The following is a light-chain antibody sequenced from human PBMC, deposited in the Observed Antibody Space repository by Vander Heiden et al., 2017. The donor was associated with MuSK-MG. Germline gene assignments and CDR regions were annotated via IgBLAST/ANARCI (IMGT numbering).Light chain of an antibody. CDR1: SSNIGAGYD. V-gene: IGLV1-40*01. Sequence: QSVITQPPSVSGAPGQRVSISCTGSSSNIGAGYDVHWYQHLPGTAPKLLISGNTNRPSGVPDRFSGSKSGTSASLAITGLQAEDEADYYCHSYDRSLSGWVFGGGTKMTVL. CDR2: GNT. J-gene: IGLJ3*02. CDR3: HSYDRSLSGWV.